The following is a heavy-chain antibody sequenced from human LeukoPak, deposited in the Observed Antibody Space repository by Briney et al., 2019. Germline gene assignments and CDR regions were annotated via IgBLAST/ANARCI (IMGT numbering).Heavy chain of an antibody. CDR3: ARGDVWFGELRNYYYGMDV. J-gene: IGHJ6*02. D-gene: IGHD3-10*01. CDR2: IYYSGST. Sequence: SETLSLTCTVSGGSISSYYWSWIRQPPGKGLEWIGYIYYSGSTNYNPSLKSRVTISVDTSKNQFSLKLSSVTAADTAVYYCARGDVWFGELRNYYYGMDVWGQGTTVTVSS. V-gene: IGHV4-59*01. CDR1: GGSISSYY.